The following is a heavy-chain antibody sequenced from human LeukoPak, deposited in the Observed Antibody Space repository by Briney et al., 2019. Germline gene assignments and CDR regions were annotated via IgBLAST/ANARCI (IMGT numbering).Heavy chain of an antibody. V-gene: IGHV4-34*01. Sequence: PSETLSLTCAVYGGSFIGFHWNWIRQPPGKGLEWIGSIYYSGSTYYNPSLKSRVTISVDTSKNQFSLKLSSVTAADTAVYYCASSYYDILTGYYYFDYWGQGTLVTVSS. CDR3: ASSYYDILTGYYYFDY. CDR2: IYYSGST. CDR1: GGSFIGFH. D-gene: IGHD3-9*01. J-gene: IGHJ4*02.